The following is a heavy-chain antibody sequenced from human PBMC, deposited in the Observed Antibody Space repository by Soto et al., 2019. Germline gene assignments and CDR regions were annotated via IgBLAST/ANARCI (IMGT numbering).Heavy chain of an antibody. CDR1: GFTFSSYA. CDR2: ISYDGSNK. D-gene: IGHD3-3*01. V-gene: IGHV3-30-3*01. Sequence: QVQLVESGGGVVQPGRSLRLSCAASGFTFSSYAMHWVRQAPGKGLEWVAVISYDGSNKYYADSVKGRFTISRDNSKNTLYLQMNSLRAEDTAVYYCARGGYDFWNGYYTGYYYGMDVWGQGTTVTVSS. J-gene: IGHJ6*02. CDR3: ARGGYDFWNGYYTGYYYGMDV.